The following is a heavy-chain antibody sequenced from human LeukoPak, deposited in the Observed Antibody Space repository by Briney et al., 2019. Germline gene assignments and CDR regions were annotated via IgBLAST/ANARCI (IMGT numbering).Heavy chain of an antibody. D-gene: IGHD6-19*01. J-gene: IGHJ4*02. V-gene: IGHV1-46*01. CDR2: INPSGGST. CDR3: AREIAVAGTGYFDY. CDR1: GYTFTGYY. Sequence: ASVKVSCKASGYTFTGYYMHWLRQAPGQGLEWMGWINPSGGSTSYAQKFQGRVTMTRDTSTSTVYMELSSLRSEDTAVYYCAREIAVAGTGYFDYWGQGTLVTVSS.